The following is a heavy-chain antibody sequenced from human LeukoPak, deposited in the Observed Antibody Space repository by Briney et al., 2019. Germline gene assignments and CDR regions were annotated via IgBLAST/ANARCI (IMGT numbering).Heavy chain of an antibody. V-gene: IGHV3-74*01. CDR1: GFTFSSYA. CDR2: IISNENSA. Sequence: GGSLRLSCAASGFTFSSYAMSWVRQAPGKGLVWVSRIISNENSATYADSVKGRFTISRDNAKNTLYLQMNSLRAEDTAVYYCVRGGIASAFDIWGQGTMVTVSS. J-gene: IGHJ3*02. CDR3: VRGGIASAFDI. D-gene: IGHD6-13*01.